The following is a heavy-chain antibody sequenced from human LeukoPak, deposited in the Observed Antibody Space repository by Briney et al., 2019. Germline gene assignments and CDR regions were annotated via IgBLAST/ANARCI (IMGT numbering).Heavy chain of an antibody. CDR2: INPSGGST. D-gene: IGHD4-17*01. V-gene: IGHV1-46*01. CDR3: ARDQWNYGDYVH. J-gene: IGHJ4*02. Sequence: ASVKVSCKASGGTFGSYAISWVRQAPGQGLEWMGIINPSGGSTSYAQKFQGRVTMTRDTSTSTVYMELSSLRSEDTAVYYCARDQWNYGDYVHWGQGTLVTVSS. CDR1: GGTFGSYA.